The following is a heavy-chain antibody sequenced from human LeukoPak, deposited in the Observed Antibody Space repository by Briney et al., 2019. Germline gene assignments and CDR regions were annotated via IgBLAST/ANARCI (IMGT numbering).Heavy chain of an antibody. J-gene: IGHJ3*02. D-gene: IGHD1-26*01. V-gene: IGHV4-59*08. Sequence: SETLSLTCTVSAGSISSYYWSWIRQPPGQGLEWIGYIYYTGSANYNPSLKSRVTISVDTSKNQLSLKLSSVTAADTAVYYCARQDSGSYLNPLDIWGQGTVVTVSS. CDR3: ARQDSGSYLNPLDI. CDR2: IYYTGSA. CDR1: AGSISSYY.